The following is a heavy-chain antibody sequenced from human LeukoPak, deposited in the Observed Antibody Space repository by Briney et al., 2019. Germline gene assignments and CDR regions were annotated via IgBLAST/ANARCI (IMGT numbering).Heavy chain of an antibody. D-gene: IGHD3-10*01. CDR2: IIPILGIA. V-gene: IGHV1-69*04. CDR3: ARARQDYYGSGSYYRGGDAFDI. CDR1: GYTFTSYL. J-gene: IGHJ3*02. Sequence: WASVEVSCKASGYTFTSYLISWVRQAPGQGLEWMGRIIPILGIANYAQKFQARVTLTADKSTSTAYMELSSLRSDDTAVYYCARARQDYYGSGSYYRGGDAFDIWGQGTMVTVSS.